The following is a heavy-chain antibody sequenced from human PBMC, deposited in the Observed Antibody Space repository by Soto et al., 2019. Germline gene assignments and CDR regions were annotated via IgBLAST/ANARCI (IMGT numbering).Heavy chain of an antibody. CDR3: ARDRLDRTLSINFDY. Sequence: GASVKVSCKASGYTFTSYYMHWVRQAPGQRLEWMGIINPSNGNTSYAQKLQGRVTMTRDTSTSTVYMELRSLRSEDTAMYYCARDRLDRTLSINFDYWGQGGLVTVSS. D-gene: IGHD2-2*03. CDR2: INPSNGNT. V-gene: IGHV1-46*01. J-gene: IGHJ4*02. CDR1: GYTFTSYY.